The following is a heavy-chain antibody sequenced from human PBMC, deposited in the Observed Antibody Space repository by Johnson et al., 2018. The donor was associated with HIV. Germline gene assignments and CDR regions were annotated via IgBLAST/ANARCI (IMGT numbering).Heavy chain of an antibody. D-gene: IGHD1-26*01. J-gene: IGHJ3*02. CDR2: INSDGSST. Sequence: VQLVESGGGLVQPGGSLRLSCAASGFAFRSYWMHWVRQAPGKGLVWVSRINSDGSSTSYADSVKGRFTISRDSAKNTLYLQMNSLRAEDTAVYYCARFMGSTWSDASDIWGQGTMVIVSS. CDR3: ARFMGSTWSDASDI. V-gene: IGHV3-74*02. CDR1: GFAFRSYW.